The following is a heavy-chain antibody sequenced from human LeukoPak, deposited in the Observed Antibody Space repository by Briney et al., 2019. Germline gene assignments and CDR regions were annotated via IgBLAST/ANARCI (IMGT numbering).Heavy chain of an antibody. CDR2: LSSSSGRS. V-gene: IGHV3-23*01. D-gene: IGHD4-17*01. CDR3: ARDLGDYDYYYYGMDV. J-gene: IGHJ6*02. CDR1: GFTFSSYT. Sequence: GGSLRLSCAASGFTFSSYTMSWVRQAPGKGLEWVSSLSSSSGRSYYADSVKGRFTISRDNSKNTLYLQMNSLRAEDTAVYYCARDLGDYDYYYYGMDVWGQGTTVTVSS.